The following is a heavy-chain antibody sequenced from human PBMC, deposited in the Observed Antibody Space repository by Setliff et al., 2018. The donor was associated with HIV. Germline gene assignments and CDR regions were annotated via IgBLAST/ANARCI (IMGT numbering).Heavy chain of an antibody. J-gene: IGHJ4*02. CDR1: GFTVSSFY. V-gene: IGHV3-53*01. CDR3: ARDYSSSWYGPFDY. D-gene: IGHD6-13*01. CDR2: INGGTTT. Sequence: PGGSLRLSCAASGFTVSSFYMNWVRQAPGRGLEWVSAINGGTTTNSADSVKGRFTISRDNAKNSLYLQMNSLRAEDTAVYYCARDYSSSWYGPFDYWGQGTLVTVSS.